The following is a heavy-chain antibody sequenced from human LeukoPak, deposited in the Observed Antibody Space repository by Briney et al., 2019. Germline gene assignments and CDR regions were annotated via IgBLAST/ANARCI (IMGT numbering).Heavy chain of an antibody. CDR2: IYYSGST. CDR3: AASSTDAFDI. V-gene: IGHV4-31*03. J-gene: IGHJ3*02. CDR1: GGSISSGGYS. Sequence: SQTLSLTCTVSGGSISSGGYSWSWVRQHPGKCLEWIGYIYYSGSTHYNPSLKSRVTISVDTSKNQFSLKLNSLTAADTAVYYCAASSTDAFDIWGQGTMVTVSS.